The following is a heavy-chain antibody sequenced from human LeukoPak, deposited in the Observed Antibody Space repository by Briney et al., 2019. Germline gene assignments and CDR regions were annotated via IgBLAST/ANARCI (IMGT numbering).Heavy chain of an antibody. V-gene: IGHV3-23*01. CDR2: ISGSGGST. Sequence: PGGSLRLSCAASGFTFSSHAMSWVRQAPGKGLEWVSAISGSGGSTYYADSVKGRFTISRDNSKNTLYLQMNSLRAEDTAVYYCAKVTGGSSGSYQFDPWGQGTLVTVSS. J-gene: IGHJ5*02. CDR1: GFTFSSHA. D-gene: IGHD3-10*01. CDR3: AKVTGGSSGSYQFDP.